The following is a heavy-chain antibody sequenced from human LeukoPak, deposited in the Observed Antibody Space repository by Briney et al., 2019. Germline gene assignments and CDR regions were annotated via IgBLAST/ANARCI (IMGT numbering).Heavy chain of an antibody. J-gene: IGHJ4*02. CDR1: GFTLSSYA. D-gene: IGHD1-1*01. CDR2: ISGSGGST. V-gene: IGHV3-23*01. CDR3: AKDLGEKGLWNAPAPSYFEY. Sequence: GGPLRLSCAASGFTLSSYAMSWVRQAPGKGLEWVSGISGSGGSTYYADSVKGRFTISRDNSKNTLCLQMNSLRAEDTAVYYCAKDLGEKGLWNAPAPSYFEYWGQGTLVHVSS.